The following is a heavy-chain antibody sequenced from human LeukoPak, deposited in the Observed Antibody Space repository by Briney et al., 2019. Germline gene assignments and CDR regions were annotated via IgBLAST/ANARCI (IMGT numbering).Heavy chain of an antibody. Sequence: SETLSLTCTVSGGSISSSSYYWGWIRQPPGKGLEWIASIYYSGSTYYNPSLKSRVTISVDTSKNQFSLKLSSVTAADTAVYYCARLWYSSGSGFDYWGQGTLVTVSS. V-gene: IGHV4-39*01. CDR2: IYYSGST. D-gene: IGHD6-19*01. J-gene: IGHJ4*02. CDR3: ARLWYSSGSGFDY. CDR1: GGSISSSSYY.